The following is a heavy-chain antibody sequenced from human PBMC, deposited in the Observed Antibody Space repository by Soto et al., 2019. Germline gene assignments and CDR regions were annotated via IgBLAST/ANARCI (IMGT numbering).Heavy chain of an antibody. J-gene: IGHJ4*02. D-gene: IGHD2-2*01. V-gene: IGHV3-23*01. CDR2: ISGSGLTT. Sequence: GGSLRLSCAASGFTFSSYAMSWVRQAPGKGLEWVSAISGSGLTTHYADSVKGRFTISRDNSKNTLDLQMNSLRAEDTAVYYCAREIVVARGASYFDYWGPGTLVTAPQ. CDR3: AREIVVARGASYFDY. CDR1: GFTFSSYA.